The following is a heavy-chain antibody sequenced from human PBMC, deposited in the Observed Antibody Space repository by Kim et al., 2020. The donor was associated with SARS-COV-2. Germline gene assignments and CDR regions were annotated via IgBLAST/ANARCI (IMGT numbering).Heavy chain of an antibody. CDR3: ARNEMSDITIFGVVNCKGAFDI. CDR2: IYYSGST. D-gene: IGHD3-3*01. Sequence: SETLSLTCTVSGGSVSSGSYYWSWIRQPPGKGLEWIGYIYYSGSTNYNPSLKSRVTISVDTSKNQFSLKLSSVTAADTAVYYCARNEMSDITIFGVVNCKGAFDIWGQGTMVTVSS. J-gene: IGHJ3*02. CDR1: GGSVSSGSYY. V-gene: IGHV4-61*01.